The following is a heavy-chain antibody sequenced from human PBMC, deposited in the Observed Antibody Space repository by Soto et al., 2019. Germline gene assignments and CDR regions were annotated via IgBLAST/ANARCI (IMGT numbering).Heavy chain of an antibody. V-gene: IGHV3-33*01. Sequence: GGSLRLSCAASGFTFSSYGMHWVRQAPGKGLEWVAVIWYDGSNKYYADSVKGRFTISRDNSKNTLYLQMNSLRAEDTAVYYCARGIWSSSWVGGSFDYWGQGTLVTVSS. CDR1: GFTFSSYG. J-gene: IGHJ4*02. CDR2: IWYDGSNK. D-gene: IGHD6-13*01. CDR3: ARGIWSSSWVGGSFDY.